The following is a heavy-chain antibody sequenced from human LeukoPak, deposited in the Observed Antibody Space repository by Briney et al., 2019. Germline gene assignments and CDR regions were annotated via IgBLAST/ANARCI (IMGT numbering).Heavy chain of an antibody. CDR2: ISSNGGSI. CDR1: GFTFSSYA. J-gene: IGHJ4*02. V-gene: IGHV3-64*01. Sequence: GGSLRLSCAASGFTFSSYAMHWVRQAPGKGLEYVSAISSNGGSIYYANSVKGRFTISRDNSKNTLYLQMGSLRAEDMAVYYCARVGYSYDYWGQGTLVTVSS. D-gene: IGHD5-18*01. CDR3: ARVGYSYDY.